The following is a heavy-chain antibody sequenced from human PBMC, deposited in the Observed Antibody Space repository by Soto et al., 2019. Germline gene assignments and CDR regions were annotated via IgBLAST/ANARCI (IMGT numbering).Heavy chain of an antibody. CDR2: IYWDDDK. Sequence: QITLKESGPPLVKPTQTLTLTCTFSGFSLSTSGVGVGWIRQPPGKALEWLALIYWDDDKRYSPSLKSSLTITNNTTKNQVALTMTNMDPVDTATYYCAHRREGNQLHPGDDAFDIWGQGTMVTVSS. D-gene: IGHD2-2*01. CDR3: AHRREGNQLHPGDDAFDI. CDR1: GFSLSTSGVG. V-gene: IGHV2-5*02. J-gene: IGHJ3*02.